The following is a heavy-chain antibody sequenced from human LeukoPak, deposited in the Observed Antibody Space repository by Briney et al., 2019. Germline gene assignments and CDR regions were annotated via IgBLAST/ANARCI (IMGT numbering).Heavy chain of an antibody. CDR3: ARGSSGVFGVVIPKYYFDY. J-gene: IGHJ4*02. V-gene: IGHV1-69-2*01. D-gene: IGHD3-3*01. Sequence: ASVKVSCKVSGYTFTDYYMHWVQQAPGKGLEWMGLVDPEDGETIYAEKFQGRVTITADESTSTAYMELSSLRSEDTAVYYCARGSSGVFGVVIPKYYFDYWGQGTLVTVSS. CDR1: GYTFTDYY. CDR2: VDPEDGET.